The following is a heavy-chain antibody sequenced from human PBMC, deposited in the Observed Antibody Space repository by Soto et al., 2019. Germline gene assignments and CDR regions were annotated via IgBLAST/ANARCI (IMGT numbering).Heavy chain of an antibody. V-gene: IGHV4-39*01. CDR1: GDSITRSGFY. CDR3: ARVRGGDTHVFDF. J-gene: IGHJ4*02. D-gene: IGHD3-10*01. CDR2: MYHTGSP. Sequence: QLHLHESGPGLVKPSETLSLSCSVSGDSITRSGFYWAWIRRPPGKELEWIGSMYHTGSPYYKPSLESRLTMSVDTSKSQFSLRLTSMTAADAGVYFCARVRGGDTHVFDFWGQGARVTVSS.